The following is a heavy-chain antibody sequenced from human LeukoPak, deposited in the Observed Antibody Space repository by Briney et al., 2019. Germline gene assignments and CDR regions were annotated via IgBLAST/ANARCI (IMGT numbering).Heavy chain of an antibody. CDR2: RRYDGSNK. CDR3: AKAGYGDYSIDY. CDR1: GFTFSSYG. Sequence: PGGSLRLSCAASGFTFSSYGMHCVRQAPGKGLEWVAFRRYDGSNKYYADSVKGRFTISRDNSKNTLYLQMNSLRAEDTAVYYCAKAGYGDYSIDYWGQGTLVTVSS. J-gene: IGHJ4*02. V-gene: IGHV3-30*02. D-gene: IGHD4-17*01.